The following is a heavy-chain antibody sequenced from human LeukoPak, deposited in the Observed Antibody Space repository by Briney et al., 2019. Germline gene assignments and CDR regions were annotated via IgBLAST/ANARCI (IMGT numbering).Heavy chain of an antibody. D-gene: IGHD6-13*01. J-gene: IGHJ4*02. CDR3: ARGGGYYFDY. CDR1: GFTFSSYE. CDR2: ISSSGSTI. V-gene: IGHV3-48*03. Sequence: PGGSLRLSCAASGFTFSSYEMNWVRQAPGKGLEWVTYISSSGSTIYYADYVKDRFTISRDNAKNSLYLQMNSLRAEDSAVYYCARGGGYYFDYWGQGTLVTVSS.